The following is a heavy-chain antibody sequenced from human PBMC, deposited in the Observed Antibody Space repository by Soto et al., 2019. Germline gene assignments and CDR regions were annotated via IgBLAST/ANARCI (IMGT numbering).Heavy chain of an antibody. J-gene: IGHJ3*02. D-gene: IGHD3-22*01. Sequence: QVQLVQSGAEVKKPGASVKVSCKASGYTFTSYYMHWVRQAPGQGLEWMGIINPSGGSTSYAQKCQGRVTMTRDTSTSTVYMELSSLRSEDTAVYYCARDYYDSSGYGDAFDIWGQGTMVTVSS. V-gene: IGHV1-46*01. CDR1: GYTFTSYY. CDR2: INPSGGST. CDR3: ARDYYDSSGYGDAFDI.